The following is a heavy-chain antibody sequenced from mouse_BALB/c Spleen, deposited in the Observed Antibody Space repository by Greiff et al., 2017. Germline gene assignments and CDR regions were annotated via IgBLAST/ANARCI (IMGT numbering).Heavy chain of an antibody. V-gene: IGHV1-54*01. CDR3: ARETILLRYTLNWYFDV. Sequence: VQLLESGAELVRPGTSVKVSCKASGYAFTNYLIEWVKQSPGQGLEWIGVINPGSGGTNYNEKFKGKATLTADKSSSTAYMQLSSLTSDDSAVYFCARETILLRYTLNWYFDVWGAGTTVTVSS. J-gene: IGHJ1*01. CDR1: GYAFTNYL. D-gene: IGHD1-1*01. CDR2: INPGSGGT.